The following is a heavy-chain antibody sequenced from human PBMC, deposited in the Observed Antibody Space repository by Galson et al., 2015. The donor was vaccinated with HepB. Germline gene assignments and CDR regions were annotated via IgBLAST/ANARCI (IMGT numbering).Heavy chain of an antibody. D-gene: IGHD3-10*01. J-gene: IGHJ5*02. CDR2: IRYDGSNK. CDR3: AKDQPNYYGSGSYYHP. V-gene: IGHV3-30*02. Sequence: SLRLSCAASGFTFSSYGMHWVRQAPGKGLEWVAFIRYDGSNKYYADSVKGRFTISRDNSKNTLYLQMNSLRAEDTAVYYCAKDQPNYYGSGSYYHPWGQGTLVTVSS. CDR1: GFTFSSYG.